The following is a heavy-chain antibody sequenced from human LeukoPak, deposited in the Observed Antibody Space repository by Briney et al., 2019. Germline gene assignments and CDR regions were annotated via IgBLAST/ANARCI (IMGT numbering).Heavy chain of an antibody. V-gene: IGHV1-69*13. J-gene: IGHJ6*02. CDR1: GYTFTSYD. CDR2: IIPIFGTA. Sequence: SVKVSCKASGYTFTSYDINWVRQATGQGLEWMGGIIPIFGTANYAQKFQGRVTITADESTSTAYMELSSLRSEDTAVYYCARGYYDSSGYYPRYNGMDVWGQGTTVTVSS. CDR3: ARGYYDSSGYYPRYNGMDV. D-gene: IGHD3-22*01.